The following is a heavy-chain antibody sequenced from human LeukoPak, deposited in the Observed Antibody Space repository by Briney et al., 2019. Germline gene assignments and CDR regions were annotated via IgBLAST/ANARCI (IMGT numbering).Heavy chain of an antibody. CDR1: GGSVSSYY. V-gene: IGHV4-4*09. CDR2: IYTSGST. D-gene: IGHD1-26*01. Sequence: SETLSLTCTVSGGSVSSYYWTWIRQPPGKGREWIGYIYTSGSTTYNPSLENRVTMSVDASKKQFSLKLSSVTAADTAVYYCARGDSRALGAENYWGQGTLVTVSS. CDR3: ARGDSRALGAENY. J-gene: IGHJ4*02.